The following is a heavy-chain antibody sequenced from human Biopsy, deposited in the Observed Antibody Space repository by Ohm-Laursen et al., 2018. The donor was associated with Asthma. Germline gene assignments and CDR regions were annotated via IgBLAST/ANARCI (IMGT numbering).Heavy chain of an antibody. Sequence: SVSASCKASGDSFSNYAISCVRQAPGQGLEWIGGLIPVLGTPDHAQMFEGRVTITADESTSTAYMELSSLSSEDTAVYYCARGYSGSDRIVYYYSGLEVWGQGTTVTVSS. D-gene: IGHD5-12*01. CDR2: LIPVLGTP. V-gene: IGHV1-69*13. J-gene: IGHJ6*02. CDR1: GDSFSNYA. CDR3: ARGYSGSDRIVYYYSGLEV.